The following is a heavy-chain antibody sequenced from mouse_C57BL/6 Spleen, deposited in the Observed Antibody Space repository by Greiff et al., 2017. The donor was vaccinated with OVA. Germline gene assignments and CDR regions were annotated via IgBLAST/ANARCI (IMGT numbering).Heavy chain of an antibody. V-gene: IGHV2-6*03. CDR2: IWSDGST. D-gene: IGHD1-1*01. CDR3: ARSYGSSYGYFDV. CDR1: GFSLTSYG. J-gene: IGHJ1*03. Sequence: VQLQQSGPGLVAPSQSLSITCTVSGFSLTSYGVHWVRQPPGKGLEWLVVIWSDGSTTYNSALKSRLSISKDNSKSQVFLKMNSLQTDDTAMYYCARSYGSSYGYFDVWGTGTTVTVSS.